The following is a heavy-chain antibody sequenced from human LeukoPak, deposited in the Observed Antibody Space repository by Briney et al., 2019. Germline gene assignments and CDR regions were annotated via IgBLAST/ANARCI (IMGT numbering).Heavy chain of an antibody. J-gene: IGHJ4*02. CDR3: ARDSAGNDY. CDR2: IKQDGSEK. D-gene: IGHD6-13*01. V-gene: IGHV3-7*01. CDR1: GFTFSTYW. Sequence: HPGGSLRLSCAASGFTFSTYWMSWVRQAPGKGLEWVANIKQDGSEKYYVDSVKGRFTISRDNAKNSLYLQMNSLRAEDAAMYYCARDSAGNDYWGQGTLVTVS.